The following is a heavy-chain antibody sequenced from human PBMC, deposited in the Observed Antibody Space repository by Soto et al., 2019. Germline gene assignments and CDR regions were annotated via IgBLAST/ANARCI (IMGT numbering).Heavy chain of an antibody. J-gene: IGHJ5*02. V-gene: IGHV1-18*01. CDR1: GYTFTSYG. CDR3: AATVVVVAATPSWFDP. D-gene: IGHD2-15*01. CDR2: ISAYNGNT. Sequence: ASVKVSFKASGYTFTSYGISWVRQAPGQGLEWMGWISAYNGNTNYAQKLQGRVTMTTDTSTSTAYMELRSLRSDDTAVYYCAATVVVVAATPSWFDPWGQGTLVTVSS.